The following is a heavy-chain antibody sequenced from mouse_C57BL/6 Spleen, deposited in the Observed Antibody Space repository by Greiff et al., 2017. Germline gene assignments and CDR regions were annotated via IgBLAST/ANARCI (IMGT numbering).Heavy chain of an antibody. D-gene: IGHD2-4*01. CDR2: ISDGGSYT. Sequence: EVHLVESGGGLVKPGGSLKLSCAASGFTFSSYAMSWVRQTPEKRLEWVATISDGGSYTYYPDNVKGRFTISRDNAKNNLYLQMSHLKSEDTAMYYCARGGWDYDGFAYWGQGTLVTVSA. CDR1: GFTFSSYA. V-gene: IGHV5-4*01. J-gene: IGHJ3*01. CDR3: ARGGWDYDGFAY.